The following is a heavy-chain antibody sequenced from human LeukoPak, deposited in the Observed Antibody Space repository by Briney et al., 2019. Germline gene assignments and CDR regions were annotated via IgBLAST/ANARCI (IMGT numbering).Heavy chain of an antibody. CDR2: IYSGGST. V-gene: IGHV3-53*01. J-gene: IGHJ4*02. CDR3: AREGATTAFDY. CDR1: GFTVSSSY. D-gene: IGHD1-26*01. Sequence: GGSLRLSCAASGFTVSSSYMNWVRQAPGKGLEWVSVIYSGGSTYYADSVKGRFTISRDNSKNTLYLQMNSLRADDTAVYYCAREGATTAFDYWGQGTLVTVSS.